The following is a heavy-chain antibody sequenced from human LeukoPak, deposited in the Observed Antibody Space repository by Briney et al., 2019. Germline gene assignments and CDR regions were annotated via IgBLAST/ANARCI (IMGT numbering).Heavy chain of an antibody. Sequence: SETLSLTCTVSGDSISSYYWSWIRQPPGKGLEWIGYIYTSGSTNYNPSLKSRVTISVDTSKNQFSLKLSSVTAADTAVYYCARLSRDGYNSGDYWGQGTLVTVSS. V-gene: IGHV4-4*09. CDR2: IYTSGST. CDR1: GDSISSYY. D-gene: IGHD5-24*01. J-gene: IGHJ4*02. CDR3: ARLSRDGYNSGDY.